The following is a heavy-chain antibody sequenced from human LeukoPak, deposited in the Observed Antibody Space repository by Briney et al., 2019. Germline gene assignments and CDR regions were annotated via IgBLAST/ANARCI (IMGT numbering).Heavy chain of an antibody. Sequence: SETLSLTCAVSGDSINPYYWSWIRQPPGKGLEWIGYIYYSGNTNYNPSLKSRVIISADTSKNQYSLRLSSVTAADTAVYYCARGGVAIPAANNWFDPWGQGTLVTVSS. CDR1: GDSINPYY. CDR2: IYYSGNT. D-gene: IGHD2-2*01. V-gene: IGHV4-59*01. CDR3: ARGGVAIPAANNWFDP. J-gene: IGHJ5*02.